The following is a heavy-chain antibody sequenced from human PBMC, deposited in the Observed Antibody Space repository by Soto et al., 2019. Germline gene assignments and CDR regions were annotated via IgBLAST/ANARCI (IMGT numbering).Heavy chain of an antibody. J-gene: IGHJ3*02. D-gene: IGHD3-3*01. CDR3: ARGRFLEGLGSHAFDI. Sequence: ASVKVSCKASGYTFTSYGISWVRQAPGQGLEWMGWISAYNGDTDYPQKIQGRVTLTTETSTRTAYMELRSLRSDDTAVYYCARGRFLEGLGSHAFDIWGQGTMVTVSS. CDR1: GYTFTSYG. V-gene: IGHV1-18*01. CDR2: ISAYNGDT.